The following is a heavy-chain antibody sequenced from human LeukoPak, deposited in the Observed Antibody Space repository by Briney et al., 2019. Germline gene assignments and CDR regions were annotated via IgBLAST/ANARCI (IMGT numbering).Heavy chain of an antibody. D-gene: IGHD3-9*01. CDR3: ARGLRTGYYKYYFDY. J-gene: IGHJ4*02. V-gene: IGHV3-66*01. CDR2: IYSGGST. Sequence: GGSLRLSCAASGFTVSSNYMSWVCQAPGKGLEWVSVIYSGGSTYYADSVKGRFTISRDNSKNTLYLQMNSLRAEDTAVYYCARGLRTGYYKYYFDYWGQGTLVTVSS. CDR1: GFTVSSNY.